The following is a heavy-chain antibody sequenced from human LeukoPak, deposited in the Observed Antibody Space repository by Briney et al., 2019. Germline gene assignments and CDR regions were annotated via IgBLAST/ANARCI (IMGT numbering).Heavy chain of an antibody. CDR1: GGSISSYY. J-gene: IGHJ3*02. CDR2: IYYSGST. D-gene: IGHD6-25*01. V-gene: IGHV4-59*01. Sequence: PSETLSLTCTVSGGSISSYYWSWIRQPPGKGLEWIGYIYYSGSTNYNPSLKSRVTISVDTSKNQFSLKLSSVTAADTAVYYCARRSYSSDTGAFDIWGQGTMVTVSS. CDR3: ARRSYSSDTGAFDI.